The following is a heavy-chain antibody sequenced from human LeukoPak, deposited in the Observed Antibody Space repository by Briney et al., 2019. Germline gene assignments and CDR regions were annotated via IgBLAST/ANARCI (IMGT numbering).Heavy chain of an antibody. CDR2: ISGSGGNT. Sequence: QPGGSLRLSCAASRFTFSSYAMSWVRQAPGKGLGWVSVISGSGGNTYYADSVKGRFTISRDNSKNTLYLQMNSLRAEDTAIYYCAKDGKGAPVAGTGYFDYWGQGTLVTVSS. V-gene: IGHV3-23*01. CDR1: RFTFSSYA. D-gene: IGHD6-19*01. J-gene: IGHJ4*02. CDR3: AKDGKGAPVAGTGYFDY.